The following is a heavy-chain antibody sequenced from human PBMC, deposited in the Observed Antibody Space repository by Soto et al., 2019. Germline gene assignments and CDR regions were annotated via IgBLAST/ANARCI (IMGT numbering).Heavy chain of an antibody. CDR1: GGSISSGGYS. V-gene: IGHV4-61*08. D-gene: IGHD2-21*02. J-gene: IGHJ6*02. Sequence: SETLSLTCAVSGGSISSGGYSLSWIRQPPGKGLEWIGYIYYSGSSNYNPSLKSRVTISIDTSKNQFSLKLSSVTAADTAVYYCARDLWGYCGTDCYPLDVWGQGTTVTVSS. CDR3: ARDLWGYCGTDCYPLDV. CDR2: IYYSGSS.